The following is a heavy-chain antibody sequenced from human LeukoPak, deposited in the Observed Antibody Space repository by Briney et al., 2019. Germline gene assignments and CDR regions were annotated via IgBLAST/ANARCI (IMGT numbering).Heavy chain of an antibody. Sequence: GRSLRLSCAASGFTFSDYGIHWVRQAPGQGLERVALIWYDGSKKYYADSVKGRFTISRDNTKNTLYLQLNSLRPDDTAVYYCARAHSSSSTFDLWGQGTLVTVSS. V-gene: IGHV3-33*01. J-gene: IGHJ4*02. CDR1: GFTFSDYG. CDR2: IWYDGSKK. D-gene: IGHD6-6*01. CDR3: ARAHSSSSTFDL.